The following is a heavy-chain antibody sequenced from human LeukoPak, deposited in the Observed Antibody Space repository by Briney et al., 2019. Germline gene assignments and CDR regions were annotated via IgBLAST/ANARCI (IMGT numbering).Heavy chain of an antibody. J-gene: IGHJ4*02. Sequence: PGGSLRLSCAASGFTFSTYWMHWVRKAPGKGLLWVSRINSDGSSTRYADSVKGRFTISRDNAKNTLYLQMNSLRAEDTAVYYCARGYYDSSDYYGPYFDYWGQGTLVTVSS. CDR2: INSDGSST. CDR3: ARGYYDSSDYYGPYFDY. V-gene: IGHV3-74*01. D-gene: IGHD3-22*01. CDR1: GFTFSTYW.